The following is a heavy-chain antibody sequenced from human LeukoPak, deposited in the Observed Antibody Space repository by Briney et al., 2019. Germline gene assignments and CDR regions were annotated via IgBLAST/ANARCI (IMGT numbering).Heavy chain of an antibody. Sequence: QRGGSLRLSCAVSGFTFSSYAMSWVRQAPGKGLEWVSSIDTSGGSIYYADSVKGRFTISRDNSKNTLYLQMNSLRAEDTAVYYCARGRLKSGSWGQGTLVTVSS. CDR3: ARGRLKSGS. V-gene: IGHV3-23*05. CDR1: GFTFSSYA. J-gene: IGHJ5*02. D-gene: IGHD5/OR15-5a*01. CDR2: IDTSGGSI.